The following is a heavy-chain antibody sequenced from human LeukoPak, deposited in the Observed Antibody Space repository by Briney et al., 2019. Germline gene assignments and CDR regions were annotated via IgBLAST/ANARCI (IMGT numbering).Heavy chain of an antibody. J-gene: IGHJ4*02. Sequence: PGGSLRLSCAASGFTFSSYAMHWVRQAPGKGLEWVAVISYDGSNKYYADSVKGRFTISRDNSKNTLYLQMNSLRAEDTAVYYCAQAPLGIAAAPADYWGQGTLVTVSS. V-gene: IGHV3-30*01. D-gene: IGHD6-13*01. CDR2: ISYDGSNK. CDR3: AQAPLGIAAAPADY. CDR1: GFTFSSYA.